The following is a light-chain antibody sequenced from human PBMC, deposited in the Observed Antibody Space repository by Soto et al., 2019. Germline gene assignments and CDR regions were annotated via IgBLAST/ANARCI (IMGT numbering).Light chain of an antibody. Sequence: EIVLTQSPGTLSLSPGERATLSCRASQSISNDYLAWYQQKVGQAPRLLLYGTSSRATDIPDRFSGSGSGTVFTLTISRLEPEDFAVYYCQHYGNSPPFTFGPGTKVYVK. V-gene: IGKV3-20*01. CDR3: QHYGNSPPFT. J-gene: IGKJ3*01. CDR2: GTS. CDR1: QSISNDY.